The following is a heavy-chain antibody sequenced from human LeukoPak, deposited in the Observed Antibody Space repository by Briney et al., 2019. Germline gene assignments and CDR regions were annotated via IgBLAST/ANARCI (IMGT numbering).Heavy chain of an antibody. CDR3: ARDRDDLVVVAGDWFDP. CDR2: INPNSGGT. J-gene: IGHJ5*02. Sequence: GASVKVSCKASGYTFTGYYMHWVRQAPGQGLEWMGWINPNSGGTNYAQKFQGRVTMTRDTSISTAYMELSRLRSDDTAVYYCARDRDDLVVVAGDWFDPWGQGTLVTVSS. CDR1: GYTFTGYY. D-gene: IGHD2-15*01. V-gene: IGHV1-2*02.